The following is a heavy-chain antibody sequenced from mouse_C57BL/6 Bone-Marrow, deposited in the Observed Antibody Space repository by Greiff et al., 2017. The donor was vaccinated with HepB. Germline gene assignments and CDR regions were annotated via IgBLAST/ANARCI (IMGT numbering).Heavy chain of an antibody. D-gene: IGHD2-3*01. Sequence: QVQLQQPGAELVKPGASVKLSCKASGYTFTSYWMHWVKQRPGQGLEWIGMIHPNSGSTNYNEKFKSKATLTVDKSSSTAYMQLSSLTSEDSAVYYCAREVYDSNYVGYWGQGTTLTVSS. J-gene: IGHJ2*01. CDR3: AREVYDSNYVGY. CDR2: IHPNSGST. V-gene: IGHV1-64*01. CDR1: GYTFTSYW.